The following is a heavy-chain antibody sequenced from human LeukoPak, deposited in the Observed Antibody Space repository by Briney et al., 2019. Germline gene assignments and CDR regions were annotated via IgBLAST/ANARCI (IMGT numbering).Heavy chain of an antibody. CDR1: GGTFSSYA. D-gene: IGHD5-12*01. Sequence: SVKVSCKASGGTFSSYAISWVRQAPGQGLEWMGRIIPTLGIANYAQKFQGRVTITADKSTSTAYMELSSLRSEDTAVYYCARVGVYSGYDGQEYWGQGTLVTVSS. J-gene: IGHJ4*02. CDR2: IIPTLGIA. V-gene: IGHV1-69*04. CDR3: ARVGVYSGYDGQEY.